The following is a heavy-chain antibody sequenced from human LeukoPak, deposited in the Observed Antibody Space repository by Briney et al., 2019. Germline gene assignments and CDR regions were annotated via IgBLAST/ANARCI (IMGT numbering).Heavy chain of an antibody. CDR1: GGSISSGSYY. J-gene: IGHJ5*02. D-gene: IGHD2-15*01. CDR2: IYTSGST. CDR3: ARIAMVAATQWFDP. V-gene: IGHV4-61*02. Sequence: PSETLSLTCTVSGGSISSGSYYWSWIRQPAGKGLEWIGRIYTSGSTNYNPSLKSRVTISVDTPKNQFSLKLSSVTAADTAVYYCARIAMVAATQWFDPWGQGTLVTVSS.